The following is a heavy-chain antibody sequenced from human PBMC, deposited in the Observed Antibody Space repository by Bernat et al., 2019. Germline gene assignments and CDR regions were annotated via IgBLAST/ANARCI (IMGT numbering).Heavy chain of an antibody. Sequence: GAEVKKPGSSVKVSCKASGGTFSSYTISWVRQAPGQGLEWMGRIIPILGIANYAQKFQGRVTITADKSTSTAYMELSSLRSEDTAVYYCAREKEMGYYGSVSSDWGQGTLVTVSS. CDR2: IIPILGIA. CDR3: AREKEMGYYGSVSSD. CDR1: GGTFSSYT. D-gene: IGHD3-10*01. J-gene: IGHJ4*02. V-gene: IGHV1-69*04.